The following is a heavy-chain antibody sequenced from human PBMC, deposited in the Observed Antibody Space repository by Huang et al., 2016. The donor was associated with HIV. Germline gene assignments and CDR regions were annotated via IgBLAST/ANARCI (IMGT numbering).Heavy chain of an antibody. CDR2: ISYDGNDE. D-gene: IGHD3-10*01. J-gene: IGHJ3*02. Sequence: QVQLVESGGGVVQPGRSLRLSCAASGFTLSDYAIHWVRQAPGKGLEWVALISYDGNDEFYSDSVRGRVTISRDNFNNTLDLQMNSLRHEDTALYYCARFGKRLPMLRGEDVIGDIWGQGTMVIVSS. CDR3: ARFGKRLPMLRGEDVIGDI. V-gene: IGHV3-30-3*01. CDR1: GFTLSDYA.